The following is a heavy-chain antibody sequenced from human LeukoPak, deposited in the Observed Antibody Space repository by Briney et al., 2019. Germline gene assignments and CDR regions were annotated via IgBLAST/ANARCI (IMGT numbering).Heavy chain of an antibody. CDR2: IYPGDSDT. V-gene: IGHV5-51*01. Sequence: GESLKISCKGSGYSFTSYWIGWVRQMPGKGLGWMGIIYPGDSDTRYSPSFQGQVTISADKSISTAYLQWSSLKASDTAMYYCARLGYKVVDDNTFDYWGQGTLVTVPS. CDR1: GYSFTSYW. CDR3: ARLGYKVVDDNTFDY. J-gene: IGHJ4*02. D-gene: IGHD5-24*01.